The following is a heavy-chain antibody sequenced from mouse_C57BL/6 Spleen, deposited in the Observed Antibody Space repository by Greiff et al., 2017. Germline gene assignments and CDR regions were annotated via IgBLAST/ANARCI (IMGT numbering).Heavy chain of an antibody. CDR1: GYTFTSYW. CDR2: INPSNGGT. D-gene: IGHD6-1*01. CDR3: ARGPLFAY. V-gene: IGHV1-53*01. J-gene: IGHJ3*01. Sequence: QVHVKQPGTELVKPGASGYTFTSYWMHWVKQRPGQGLEWIGNINPSNGGTNYNEKFKSKATLTVDKSSSTAYMQLSSLTSEDSAVYYCARGPLFAYWGQGTLVTVSA.